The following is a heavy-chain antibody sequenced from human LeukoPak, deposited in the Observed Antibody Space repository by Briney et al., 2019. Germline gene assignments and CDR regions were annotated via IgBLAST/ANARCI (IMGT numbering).Heavy chain of an antibody. CDR2: INTYSTNT. J-gene: IGHJ4*02. Sequence: ASVKVSCKASGYTFTSHGITWVRQAPGQGLEWMGWINTYSTNTNYAQKLQGRVTMTTDTSTSTAYMELRSLRSDDTAVYYCARQAGGYSGGWYQFHFDYWGQGTLVTVSS. CDR1: GYTFTSHG. D-gene: IGHD6-19*01. CDR3: ARQAGGYSGGWYQFHFDY. V-gene: IGHV1-18*04.